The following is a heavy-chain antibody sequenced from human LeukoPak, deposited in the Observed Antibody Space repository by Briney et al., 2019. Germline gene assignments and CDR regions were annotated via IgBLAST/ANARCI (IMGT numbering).Heavy chain of an antibody. Sequence: GASLRLSCGASGFTFSSYGMSWVRQAPGRGLEWVSTISGSGGNTYYADSVKGRFTISRDNSKNTLNLQMNSLRAEDTAVYYCAKDQGGSNDYWGQGTLVTVSS. CDR1: GFTFSSYG. V-gene: IGHV3-23*01. J-gene: IGHJ4*02. CDR2: ISGSGGNT. CDR3: AKDQGGSNDY. D-gene: IGHD5-12*01.